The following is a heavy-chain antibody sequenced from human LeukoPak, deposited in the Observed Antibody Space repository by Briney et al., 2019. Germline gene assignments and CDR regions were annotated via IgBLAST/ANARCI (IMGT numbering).Heavy chain of an antibody. CDR1: IFTFRPYG. CDR2: IRYDGTHK. Sequence: GGSLRLSCAACIFTFRPYGMHWVRQAPGKGLEWVAFIRYDGTHKYYADSVKARVMISRNNSKNMLYLQMNSLRAEDTAVYYCVKGGTSSWLEHWGQGTLVTVSS. J-gene: IGHJ4*02. CDR3: VKGGTSSWLEH. D-gene: IGHD6-13*01. V-gene: IGHV3-30*02.